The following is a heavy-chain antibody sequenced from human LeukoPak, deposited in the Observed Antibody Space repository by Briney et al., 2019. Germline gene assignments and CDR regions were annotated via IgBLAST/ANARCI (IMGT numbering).Heavy chain of an antibody. V-gene: IGHV3-53*01. CDR2: IFSGGNT. CDR1: GFTFSNNW. D-gene: IGHD1-7*01. J-gene: IGHJ6*02. Sequence: GGSLRLSCAASGFTFSNNWMHWVRQAPGKGLEWVSVIFSGGNTYYADSVKGRFTISRDNSKNTLYLQMNSLRVEDTAVYYCAREGINWNYGVWSQGTTVTVSS. CDR3: AREGINWNYGV.